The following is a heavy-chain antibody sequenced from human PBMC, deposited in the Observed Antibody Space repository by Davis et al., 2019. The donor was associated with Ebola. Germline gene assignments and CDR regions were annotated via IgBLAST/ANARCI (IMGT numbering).Heavy chain of an antibody. CDR2: VHGGNGNT. V-gene: IGHV1-3*01. Sequence: AASVKVSCKASGFTLTNYAIHWVRQAPGQRLEWMGWVHGGNGNTKYSQRFQGRVTITTDTSASTAYLDLSSLRSDDTAVFYCARATFGYNSGWYADYWGQGTLVIVSS. CDR3: ARATFGYNSGWYADY. D-gene: IGHD6-19*01. CDR1: GFTLTNYA. J-gene: IGHJ4*02.